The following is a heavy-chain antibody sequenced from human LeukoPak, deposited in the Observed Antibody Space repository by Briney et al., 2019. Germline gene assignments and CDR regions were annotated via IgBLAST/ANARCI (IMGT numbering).Heavy chain of an antibody. J-gene: IGHJ4*02. CDR3: ARVTDLNGAPFDY. D-gene: IGHD4-17*01. Sequence: PGGSLRLSCAASGFTFSSYEMNWVRQAPGKGLEWVSYISSSGSTIYYADSVKGRFTISRDNAQDSLYLQMNSLRAEDSAVYYCARVTDLNGAPFDYWGQGTLVTVSS. V-gene: IGHV3-48*03. CDR1: GFTFSSYE. CDR2: ISSSGSTI.